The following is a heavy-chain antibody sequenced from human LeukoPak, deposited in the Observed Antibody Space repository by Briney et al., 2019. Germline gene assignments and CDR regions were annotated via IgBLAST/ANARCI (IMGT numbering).Heavy chain of an antibody. CDR2: INPNSGGT. J-gene: IGHJ6*03. D-gene: IGHD5-12*01. Sequence: ASVKVSCKASGYTFTGYYMHWVRQAPGQGLEWMGWINPNSGGTNYAQKFQGRVTMTRDTSISTAYMELSRLRSDDTAVYYCARDFKYKRGYSGYEPDGYYYYMDVWGKGTTVTIPS. V-gene: IGHV1-2*02. CDR1: GYTFTGYY. CDR3: ARDFKYKRGYSGYEPDGYYYYMDV.